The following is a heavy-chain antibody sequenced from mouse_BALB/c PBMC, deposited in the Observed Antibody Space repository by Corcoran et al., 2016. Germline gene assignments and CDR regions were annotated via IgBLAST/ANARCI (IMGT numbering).Heavy chain of an antibody. V-gene: IGHV14-3*02. CDR3: ARWDWYFDV. Sequence: EAQLQQSGAELVKPGASVKLSCTASGFNIKDTYMHGVKQRPEQGLEWIGRIDPANGNTKYDPKFQGKATITADTSSNTAYLQLSSLTSEDTAVYYCARWDWYFDVWGAGTAVTVSS. J-gene: IGHJ1*01. CDR1: GFNIKDTY. CDR2: IDPANGNT.